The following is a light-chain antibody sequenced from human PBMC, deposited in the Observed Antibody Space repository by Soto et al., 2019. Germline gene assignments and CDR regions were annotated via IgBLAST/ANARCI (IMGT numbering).Light chain of an antibody. CDR2: DAS. CDR3: QQANDWPPT. CDR1: QAISNN. V-gene: IGKV3-15*01. Sequence: RMMTQSPVTLSVSPGERVTLSCRASQAISNNLAWYQQKPGQAPRLLIFDASTRATGIPARFSGSGSGTEFTLTISSLQSEDFAVYYCQQANDWPPTFGQGTTV. J-gene: IGKJ1*01.